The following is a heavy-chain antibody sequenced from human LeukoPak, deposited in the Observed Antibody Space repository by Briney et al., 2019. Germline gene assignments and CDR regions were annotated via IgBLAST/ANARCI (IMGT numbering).Heavy chain of an antibody. D-gene: IGHD3-22*01. CDR2: IYYSGST. CDR3: ARVTTMIVVVIDY. Sequence: SETLSLTCTVSGGSISSSSYYWGWIRQPSGKGLEWIGSIYYSGSTYYNPSLKSRVTISVDTSKNQFSLKLSSVTAADTAVYYCARVTTMIVVVIDYWGQGTLVTVSS. V-gene: IGHV4-39*07. J-gene: IGHJ4*02. CDR1: GGSISSSSYY.